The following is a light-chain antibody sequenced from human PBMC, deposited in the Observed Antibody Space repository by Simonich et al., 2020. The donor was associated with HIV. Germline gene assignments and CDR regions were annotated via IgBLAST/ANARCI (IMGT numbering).Light chain of an antibody. J-gene: IGLJ2*01. Sequence: QSALTQPASVSGSPGQSITISCTGTSSDVGGYNYVSWYQQHPVKAPKLMIYDVSKRPSGVSNRFSGSKSGNTASLTISGLQAEDEADYYCSSHTGSNTLLFGGGTKLTVL. CDR3: SSHTGSNTLL. V-gene: IGLV2-14*03. CDR1: SSDVGGYNY. CDR2: DVS.